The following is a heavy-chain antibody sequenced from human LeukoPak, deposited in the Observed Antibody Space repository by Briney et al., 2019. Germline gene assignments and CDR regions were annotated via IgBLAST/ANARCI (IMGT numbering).Heavy chain of an antibody. CDR3: VRKNQDFNAAFDI. V-gene: IGHV3-7*03. CDR2: IKQDGSEK. CDR1: GFTFSSYW. J-gene: IGHJ3*02. Sequence: GGSLRLSCAASGFTFSSYWMSWVRQAPGKGLEWVANIKQDGSEKYYVDSVKGRFTISRDTSQNTLSLQMNSLRAEDTAVYYCVRKNQDFNAAFDIWGQGTVVAASS. D-gene: IGHD1-14*01.